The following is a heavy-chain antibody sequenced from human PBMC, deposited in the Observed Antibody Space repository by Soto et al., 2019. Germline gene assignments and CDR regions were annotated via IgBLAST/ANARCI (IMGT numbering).Heavy chain of an antibody. Sequence: SETLSLTCAVYGGSFSGYYWSWIRQPPGKGLEWIGEINHSGSTNYNPSLKSRVTISVDTSKNDFSLKLRSVTAADTAVYYCARLNGYCISTNCHGYYGMDVWGQGTTVTVSS. CDR3: ARLNGYCISTNCHGYYGMDV. V-gene: IGHV4-34*01. J-gene: IGHJ6*02. CDR1: GGSFSGYY. CDR2: INHSGST. D-gene: IGHD2-2*03.